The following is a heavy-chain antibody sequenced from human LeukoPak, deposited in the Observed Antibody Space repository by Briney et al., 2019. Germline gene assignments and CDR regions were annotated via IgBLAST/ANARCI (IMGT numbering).Heavy chain of an antibody. J-gene: IGHJ4*02. V-gene: IGHV4-39*07. CDR3: AIDYYGSGSLQDY. CDR1: GGSISSSSYY. Sequence: SETLSLTCTVSGGSISSSSYYWGWIRQPPGKGLEWIGSIYYSGSTYYNPSLKSRVTISVDTSKNQFSLKLSSVTAADTAVYYCAIDYYGSGSLQDYWGQGTLVTVSS. D-gene: IGHD3-10*01. CDR2: IYYSGST.